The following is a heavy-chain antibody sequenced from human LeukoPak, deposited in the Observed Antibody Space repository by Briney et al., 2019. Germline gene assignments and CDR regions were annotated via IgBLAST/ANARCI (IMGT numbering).Heavy chain of an antibody. D-gene: IGHD3-3*01. CDR1: GFTFNSYW. J-gene: IGHJ3*02. CDR2: ISSDGTNT. Sequence: PGGSLRLSCAASGFTFNSYWMHWGRQDGGKGLVWGARISSDGTNTIYADSVKGRFTISKDNAKNTLYLQMNSLRAEDTAVYYCASGVTIWLGNAFDMWGQGTMVTVS. V-gene: IGHV3-74*01. CDR3: ASGVTIWLGNAFDM.